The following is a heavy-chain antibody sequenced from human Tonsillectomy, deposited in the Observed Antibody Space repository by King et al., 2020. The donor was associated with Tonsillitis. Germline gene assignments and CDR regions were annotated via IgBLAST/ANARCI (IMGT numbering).Heavy chain of an antibody. CDR1: GFTFTDYY. J-gene: IGHJ5*02. D-gene: IGHD2-15*01. CDR2: ISGSGDHT. V-gene: IGHV3-11*06. Sequence: VQLVESGGGLVKPVGSLRLSCAASGFTFTDYYIDWIRQAPGKGLEWVAYISGSGDHTNYGDSVRGRFTISRDNGRNSVFLQMNSLRAEDTAVYYCARAGVLADHWGQGTLVTVSS. CDR3: ARAGVLADH.